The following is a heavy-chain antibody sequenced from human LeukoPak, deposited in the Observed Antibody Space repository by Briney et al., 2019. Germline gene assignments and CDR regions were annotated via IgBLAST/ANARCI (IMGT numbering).Heavy chain of an antibody. D-gene: IGHD1/OR15-1a*01. CDR3: AGGTDTPNWLDP. CDR1: GFSLSTYS. CDR2: ISSSSTNK. Sequence: PGGSLRLSCTASGFSLSTYSMTWVRQAPGKGLEWVSFISSSSTNKYYADSVKGRFTISRDNAKNSLYLQMSSLRAEDTAVYYCAGGTDTPNWLDPWGQGTLVTVSS. V-gene: IGHV3-21*01. J-gene: IGHJ5*02.